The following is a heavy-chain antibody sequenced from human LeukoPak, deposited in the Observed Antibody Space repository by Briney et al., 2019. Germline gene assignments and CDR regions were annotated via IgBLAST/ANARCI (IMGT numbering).Heavy chain of an antibody. CDR2: IKQDGSEK. Sequence: SGGSLRLSCAASGFTFSSYWMSWVRQAPGEGLEWVANIKQDGSEKYYVDSVKGRFTISRDNAKNSLYLQMNSLRAEDTAVYYCARDYTGLLWFGELWYYFDYWGQGTLVTVSS. D-gene: IGHD3-10*01. CDR3: ARDYTGLLWFGELWYYFDY. V-gene: IGHV3-7*03. CDR1: GFTFSSYW. J-gene: IGHJ4*02.